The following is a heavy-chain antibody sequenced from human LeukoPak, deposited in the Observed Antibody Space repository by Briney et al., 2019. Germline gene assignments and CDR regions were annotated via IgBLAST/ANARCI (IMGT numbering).Heavy chain of an antibody. D-gene: IGHD1-7*01. Sequence: SETLSLTCAVYGGSFSGYYWSWIRQPPGKGLEWIGEINHSGSTNYNPSLKSRVTISVDTSKNQFSLKLSSVTAADTAVYYCARGPPGTTSNGFDYWGQGTLVTVSS. V-gene: IGHV4-34*01. J-gene: IGHJ4*02. CDR1: GGSFSGYY. CDR3: ARGPPGTTSNGFDY. CDR2: INHSGST.